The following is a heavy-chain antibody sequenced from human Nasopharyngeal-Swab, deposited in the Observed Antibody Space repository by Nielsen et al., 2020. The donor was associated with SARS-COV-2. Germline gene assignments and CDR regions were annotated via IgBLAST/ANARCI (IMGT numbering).Heavy chain of an antibody. D-gene: IGHD5/OR15-5a*01. CDR1: GYTFTTHT. CDR3: ARQSRNAFLEYYYYMDV. V-gene: IGHV1-3*01. Sequence: ASVKVSCKASGYTFTTHTLHWVRQAPGDRLEWMGWINAGNGDTKYSQKFQDRVTITWDTSANTAYMELSGLRSEDTAVFYCARQSRNAFLEYYYYMDVWGKGTTVTVSS. CDR2: INAGNGDT. J-gene: IGHJ6*03.